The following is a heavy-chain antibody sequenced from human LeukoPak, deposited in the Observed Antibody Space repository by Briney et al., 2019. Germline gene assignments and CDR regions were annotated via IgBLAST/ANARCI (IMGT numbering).Heavy chain of an antibody. Sequence: GGSLRLSCAASGFTVSSNYMNWVRQAPGKGLEWVSIIYTGGTTHYADSLKGRFLIFRDDSINTLYLQMNSLRAEDTAVYYCARDSSSYYFDYWGQGTLVTVSS. CDR3: ARDSSSYYFDY. CDR1: GFTVSSNY. J-gene: IGHJ4*02. V-gene: IGHV3-66*01. D-gene: IGHD6-6*01. CDR2: IYTGGTT.